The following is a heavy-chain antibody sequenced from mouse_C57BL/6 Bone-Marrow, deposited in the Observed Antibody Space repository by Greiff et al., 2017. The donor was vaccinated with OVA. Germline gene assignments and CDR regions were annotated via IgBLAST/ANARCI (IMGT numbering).Heavy chain of an antibody. V-gene: IGHV1-61*01. CDR2: IYPSDSET. J-gene: IGHJ3*01. CDR1: GYTFTSYW. CDR3: ARDAYGSSFAY. Sequence: QVQLQQPGAELVRPGSSVKLSCKASGYTFTSYWMDWVKQRPGQGLEWIGNIYPSDSETHYNQKFKDKATLTVDKSSSTAYMQLSSLRSEDSAVYYCARDAYGSSFAYWGPGTLVTVSA. D-gene: IGHD1-1*01.